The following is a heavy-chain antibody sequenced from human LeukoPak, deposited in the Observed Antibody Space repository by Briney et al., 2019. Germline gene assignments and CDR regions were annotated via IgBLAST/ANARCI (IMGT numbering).Heavy chain of an antibody. CDR1: GFTFSSYS. V-gene: IGHV3-21*01. Sequence: GGSLRLSCAASGFTFSSYSINWVRQAPGKGLEWVSSISSSSSYIYYADSVKGRFTISRDNAKNSLYLQMNSLRAEYPGVYYCAREKGREPRAFDIWGQGTMVRVSS. CDR2: ISSSSSYI. D-gene: IGHD5-24*01. CDR3: AREKGREPRAFDI. J-gene: IGHJ3*02.